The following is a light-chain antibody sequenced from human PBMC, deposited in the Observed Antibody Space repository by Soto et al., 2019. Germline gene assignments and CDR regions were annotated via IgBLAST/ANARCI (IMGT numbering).Light chain of an antibody. J-gene: IGLJ2*01. CDR2: DND. CDR1: SANIGNNY. CDR3: LTWHSSLSVAV. V-gene: IGLV1-51*01. Sequence: QSVLTQPPSVSAAPGQTVTISCSGSSANIGNNYVSWYHQVPGTAPKVVIYDNDQRPSGIPDRFSGSKSGTSATLGITGLQTGDEADYYCLTWHSSLSVAVFGGGTKLTVL.